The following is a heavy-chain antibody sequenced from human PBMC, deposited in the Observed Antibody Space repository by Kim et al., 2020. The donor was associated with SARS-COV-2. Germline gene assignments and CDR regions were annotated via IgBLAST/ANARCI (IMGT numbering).Heavy chain of an antibody. V-gene: IGHV4-31*02. Sequence: PSRKSRVTISVDTSKNQFSLKLGSVTAADTAVYYCARGIYDSTTYDAFDIWGQGTMVTVSS. D-gene: IGHD3-22*01. J-gene: IGHJ3*02. CDR3: ARGIYDSTTYDAFDI.